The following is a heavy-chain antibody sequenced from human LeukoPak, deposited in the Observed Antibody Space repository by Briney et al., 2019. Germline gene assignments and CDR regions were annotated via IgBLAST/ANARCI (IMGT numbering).Heavy chain of an antibody. V-gene: IGHV3-48*01. Sequence: LAGGSLRLSCAASGSTFSSFSMNWVRQAPGKGLEWVSFITGSSSTIYYADSVKGRFTISRDNAKNSLYLQMNSLRAEDTAVYYCASCSSTNCYWGQGTLVTVSS. J-gene: IGHJ4*02. CDR2: ITGSSSTI. CDR1: GSTFSSFS. D-gene: IGHD2-2*01. CDR3: ASCSSTNCY.